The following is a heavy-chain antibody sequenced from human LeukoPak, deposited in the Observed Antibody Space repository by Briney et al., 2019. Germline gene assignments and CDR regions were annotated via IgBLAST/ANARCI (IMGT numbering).Heavy chain of an antibody. J-gene: IGHJ5*02. Sequence: PGGSLRLSCAASGSTFSTYWMSWVRQAPGKGLEWVANIKQDGRDKYYVDSVKGRFTISRDNAKNSLYLQMNSLRVEDTAVYYCARDTTGWFDPWGQGTLVTVSS. CDR1: GSTFSTYW. CDR2: IKQDGRDK. CDR3: ARDTTGWFDP. D-gene: IGHD1-14*01. V-gene: IGHV3-7*01.